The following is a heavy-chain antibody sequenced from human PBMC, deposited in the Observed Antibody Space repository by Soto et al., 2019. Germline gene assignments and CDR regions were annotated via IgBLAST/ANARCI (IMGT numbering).Heavy chain of an antibody. CDR3: ARVIPGKWRFGEDYYMDV. CDR1: GGSISSGGYY. J-gene: IGHJ6*03. Sequence: SETLSLTCTVSGGSISSGGYYWSWIRQHPGKGLEWIGYIYYSGSTYYNPSLKSRVTISVDTSKNQFSLKLSSVTAADTAVYYCARVIPGKWRFGEDYYMDVWGKGTTVTVSS. D-gene: IGHD3-10*01. CDR2: IYYSGST. V-gene: IGHV4-31*03.